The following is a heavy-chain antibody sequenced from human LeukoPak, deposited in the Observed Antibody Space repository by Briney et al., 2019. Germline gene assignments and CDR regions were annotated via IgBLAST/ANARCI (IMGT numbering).Heavy chain of an antibody. CDR3: ESSLWDFDC. J-gene: IGHJ4*02. V-gene: IGHV3-66*01. Sequence: GGSLKLSCAASGFTVSSNYMSWVRQAPGKGLEWVTVIGSDGSTYYAESVKGRFTISRDNSKNTLFLQMNSLRAEDTAVYYCESSLWDFDCWGQGAPVTASS. CDR1: GFTVSSNY. CDR2: IGSDGST. D-gene: IGHD3-10*01.